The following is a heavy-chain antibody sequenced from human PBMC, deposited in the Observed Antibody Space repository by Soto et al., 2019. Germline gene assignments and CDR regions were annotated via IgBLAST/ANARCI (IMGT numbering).Heavy chain of an antibody. CDR1: GYTFTGYY. D-gene: IGHD3-10*01. CDR2: INPNSGGT. J-gene: IGHJ3*02. CDR3: ARAVSVRNPDAFDS. V-gene: IGHV1-2*04. Sequence: ASVKVSCKASGYTFTGYYMHWVRQAPGQGLEWMGWINPNSGGTNYAQKFQGWVTMTRDTSISTAYMELSRLRSDDTAVYYCARAVSVRNPDAFDSWGQGTMVTVSS.